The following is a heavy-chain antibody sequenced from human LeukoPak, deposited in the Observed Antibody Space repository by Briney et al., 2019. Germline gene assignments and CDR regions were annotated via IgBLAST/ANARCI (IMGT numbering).Heavy chain of an antibody. J-gene: IGHJ4*02. V-gene: IGHV3-48*03. Sequence: GGSLRLSCAASGFTFSGYEMNWLRQAPGKGLEWVSYISSSGATIYYADSVKGRFTISRDNAKNSLFLQMSSLRDEDTAVYYCAKLGEAYCGGDCYSLDYWGQGTLVIVSS. CDR1: GFTFSGYE. CDR3: AKLGEAYCGGDCYSLDY. D-gene: IGHD2-21*02. CDR2: ISSSGATI.